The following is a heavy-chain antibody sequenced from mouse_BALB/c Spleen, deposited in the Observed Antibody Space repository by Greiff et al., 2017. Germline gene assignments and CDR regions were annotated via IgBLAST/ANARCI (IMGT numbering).Heavy chain of an antibody. CDR3: TTNYYGKSWFAY. V-gene: IGHV5-6-4*01. CDR1: GFTFSSYT. Sequence: DVQLVESGGGLVKPGGSLKLSCAASGFTFSSYTMSWVRQTPEKRLEWVATISSGGSYTYYPDSVKGRFTISRDNAKNTLYLQMSSLKSEDTAMYYCTTNYYGKSWFAYWGQGTLVTVSA. D-gene: IGHD2-1*01. J-gene: IGHJ3*01. CDR2: ISSGGSYT.